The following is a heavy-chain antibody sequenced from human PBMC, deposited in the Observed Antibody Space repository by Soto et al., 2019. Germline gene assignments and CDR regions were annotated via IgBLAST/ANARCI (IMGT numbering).Heavy chain of an antibody. V-gene: IGHV4-34*01. CDR3: ARLSLLGYCSSTSCYRVYGMDV. Sequence: ETLSLTCAVYGGSFSGYYWSWIRQPPGKGLEWIGEINHSGSTNYNPSLKSRVTISVDTSKNQFSLKLSSVTAADTAVYYCARLSLLGYCSSTSCYRVYGMDVWGQGTTVTVSS. D-gene: IGHD2-2*01. CDR2: INHSGST. J-gene: IGHJ6*02. CDR1: GGSFSGYY.